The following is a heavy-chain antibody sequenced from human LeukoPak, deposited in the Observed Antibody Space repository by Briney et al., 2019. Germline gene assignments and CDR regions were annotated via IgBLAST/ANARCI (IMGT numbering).Heavy chain of an antibody. J-gene: IGHJ4*02. D-gene: IGHD2-2*01. CDR2: ISSSRSYI. Sequence: GGSLRLSCAASGFTFSSYSMKRVRQAPGKGLEWVSSISSSRSYIYYADSVKGRFTISRDNAKNSLYLQMNSLRAEDTAVYYCARGSRTFDYWGQGTLVTVSS. V-gene: IGHV3-21*01. CDR1: GFTFSSYS. CDR3: ARGSRTFDY.